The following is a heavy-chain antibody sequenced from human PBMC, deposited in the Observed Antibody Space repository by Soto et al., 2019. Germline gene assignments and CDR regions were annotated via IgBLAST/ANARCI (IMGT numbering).Heavy chain of an antibody. CDR2: IYWDDDK. CDR3: AHGATSINRGYAV. Sequence: QITLKESGPTLVKPTQTLTLTCTCSGFSVSSSGVAVGWIRQPPGKVLEWLALIYWDDDKRYSPSLKNRLTITRDTAKNQVVLTMTNMDPVDTGPYFCAHGATSINRGYAVWGQGILVSVPS. D-gene: IGHD5-12*01. J-gene: IGHJ4*02. V-gene: IGHV2-5*02. CDR1: GFSVSSSGVA.